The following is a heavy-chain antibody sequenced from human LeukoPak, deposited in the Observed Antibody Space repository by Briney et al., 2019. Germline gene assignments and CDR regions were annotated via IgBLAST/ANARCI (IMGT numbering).Heavy chain of an antibody. J-gene: IGHJ3*02. Sequence: GESLKISCKGSGYSFTSYWIGWVRQMPGKGLEWMGIIYPGDSDTRYSPSFQGQVTISADKSISTAYLQWSSLKASDTAMYYCASDRGGRYWGGMGAFDIWAKGQWSPSLQ. CDR1: GYSFTSYW. CDR2: IYPGDSDT. V-gene: IGHV5-51*01. CDR3: ASDRGGRYWGGMGAFDI. D-gene: IGHD3-10*01.